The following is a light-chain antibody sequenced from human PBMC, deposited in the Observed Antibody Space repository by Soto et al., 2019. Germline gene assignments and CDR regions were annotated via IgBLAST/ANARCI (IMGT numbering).Light chain of an antibody. Sequence: DIVITHSPLSLPATPVDPASISFMSSQILLHSNGFNYLDWYLKKPGQSPQLLIHLGSNRAPGVPDRFSGSGSGTDFTLAISRVEAEDVGVYYCIECIQSRKFGQGTKVDIK. J-gene: IGKJ1*01. CDR1: QILLHSNGFNY. CDR3: IECIQSRK. V-gene: IGKV2-28*01. CDR2: LGS.